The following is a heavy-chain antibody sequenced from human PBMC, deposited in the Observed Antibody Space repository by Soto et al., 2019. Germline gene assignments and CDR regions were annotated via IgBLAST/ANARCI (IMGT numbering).Heavy chain of an antibody. CDR3: ATHRGRIQLWPKFDP. CDR1: GGSFSGYY. J-gene: IGHJ5*02. Sequence: SETLSLTCAVYGGSFSGYYWSWIRQPPGKGLEWIGEINHSGSTNYNPSLKSRVTISVDTSKNQFSLKLSSVTAADTAVYYCATHRGRIQLWPKFDPWGQGTLVTVSS. V-gene: IGHV4-34*01. CDR2: INHSGST. D-gene: IGHD5-18*01.